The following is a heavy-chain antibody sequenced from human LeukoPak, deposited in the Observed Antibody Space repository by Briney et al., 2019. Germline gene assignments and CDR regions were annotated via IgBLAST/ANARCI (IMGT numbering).Heavy chain of an antibody. V-gene: IGHV3-53*01. D-gene: IGHD6-19*01. CDR3: ASPSSGQSFDI. Sequence: GGSLRLSCAASGFTVSSNYMSWVRQAPGKGLEWVSVIFSGGSTYYAESVKGRFTISRDNSKNTLYLQMHSLRAEDTAVYYCASPSSGQSFDIWGQGTMVTVSS. CDR2: IFSGGST. J-gene: IGHJ3*02. CDR1: GFTVSSNY.